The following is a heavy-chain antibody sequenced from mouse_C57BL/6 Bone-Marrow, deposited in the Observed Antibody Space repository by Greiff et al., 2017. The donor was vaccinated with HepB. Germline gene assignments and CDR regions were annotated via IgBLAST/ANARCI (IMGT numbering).Heavy chain of an antibody. CDR2: ISSGGSYT. Sequence: EVQLVESGGDLVKPGGSLKLSCAASGFTFSSYGMSWVRQTPDKRLEWVATISSGGSYTYYPDSVKGRFTISRDNAKNTLYLQMSSLKSEDTAIYYCATRLTLSDLWRQGTTLTFST. J-gene: IGHJ2*01. CDR3: ATRLTLSDL. CDR1: GFTFSSYG. V-gene: IGHV5-6*01.